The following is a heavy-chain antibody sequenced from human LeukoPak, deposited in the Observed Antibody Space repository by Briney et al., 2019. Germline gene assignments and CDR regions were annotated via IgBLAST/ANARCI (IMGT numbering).Heavy chain of an antibody. J-gene: IGHJ3*02. CDR3: ARKNDFEI. D-gene: IGHD2/OR15-2a*01. V-gene: IGHV4-59*01. Sequence: PSETLSLTCTVSGGSITTDHWNWIRQPPGKGLECIGCIFYSGRTYYNPSLESRVTISVDMSKSQFSLRLTSVTTADTALYYCARKNDFEIWGQGTLVTVSS. CDR2: IFYSGRT. CDR1: GGSITTDH.